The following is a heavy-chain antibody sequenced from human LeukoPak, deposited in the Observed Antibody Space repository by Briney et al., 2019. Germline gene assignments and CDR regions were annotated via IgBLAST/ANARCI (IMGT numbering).Heavy chain of an antibody. D-gene: IGHD3-10*01. CDR3: ARFGTFGENWFDP. CDR1: GASISAYY. J-gene: IGHJ5*02. Sequence: SETLSLTCTVSGASISAYYWSWIRQPPWKGLEWIGYVHYSGNTNFSPSLKTRVTMSADTSKNQFSLKLSSVTAADTAFYYCARFGTFGENWFDPWGPGILVTVSS. CDR2: VHYSGNT. V-gene: IGHV4-59*01.